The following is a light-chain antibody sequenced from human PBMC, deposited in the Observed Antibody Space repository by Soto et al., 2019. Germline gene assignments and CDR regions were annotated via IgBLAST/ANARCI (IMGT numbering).Light chain of an antibody. CDR1: QIIGSAY. J-gene: IGKJ1*01. CDR3: PHYGRSPS. Sequence: ETTLTQSPDTLSLSPGEGATLSCRASQIIGSAYLAWYQQKPGQAPRLLIFGASTRATGTPHRFSGSGSGTDFTLTISALECEDVGVYYCPHYGRSPSFGRGTKVEIK. V-gene: IGKV3-20*01. CDR2: GAS.